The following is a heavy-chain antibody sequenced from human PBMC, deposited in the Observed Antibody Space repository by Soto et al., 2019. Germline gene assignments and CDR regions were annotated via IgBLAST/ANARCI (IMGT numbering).Heavy chain of an antibody. J-gene: IGHJ4*02. D-gene: IGHD1-26*01. CDR1: GFTVRSYA. Sequence: GGSLRLSCAASGFTVRSYAMHWVRQAPGKGLECVAVISHDGSNKFYRDYVKGRFTISRDNSKNTLYLQINSLRSDDTAVYYCARKRKVGATWTFDYWGQGTLVTVSS. CDR2: ISHDGSNK. V-gene: IGHV3-30-3*01. CDR3: ARKRKVGATWTFDY.